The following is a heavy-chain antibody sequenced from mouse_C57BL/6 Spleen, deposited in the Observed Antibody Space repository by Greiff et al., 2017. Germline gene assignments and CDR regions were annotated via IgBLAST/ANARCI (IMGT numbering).Heavy chain of an antibody. CDR1: GYTFTSYW. Sequence: QVQLQQPGAELVKPGASVKMSCKASGYTFTSYWITWVKQRPGQGLEWIGDIYPGSGSTNYNEKFKSKATLTVDTSSSTDYMQLSSLTSEDSAVYYCARSRYYGSRDYFDYWGQGTTLTVSS. D-gene: IGHD1-1*01. CDR2: IYPGSGST. J-gene: IGHJ2*01. V-gene: IGHV1-55*01. CDR3: ARSRYYGSRDYFDY.